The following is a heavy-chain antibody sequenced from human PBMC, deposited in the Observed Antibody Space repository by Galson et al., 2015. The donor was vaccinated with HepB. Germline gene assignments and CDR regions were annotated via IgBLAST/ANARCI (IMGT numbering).Heavy chain of an antibody. Sequence: SLRLSCAASGFTFSSYSMNWVRQAPGKGLEWVSSISSSSSYIYYADSVKGRFTISRDNAKNSLYLQMNSLRAEDTAVYYCARDWADIITTEQTNSEGGGDNWGQGTLVTVSS. CDR2: ISSSSSYI. CDR3: ARDWADIITTEQTNSEGGGDN. CDR1: GFTFSSYS. V-gene: IGHV3-21*01. D-gene: IGHD3-22*01. J-gene: IGHJ4*02.